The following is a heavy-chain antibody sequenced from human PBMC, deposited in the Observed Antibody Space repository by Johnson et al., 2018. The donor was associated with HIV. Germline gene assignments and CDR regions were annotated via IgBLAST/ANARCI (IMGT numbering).Heavy chain of an antibody. CDR2: IWYDGSNE. CDR1: GFTFSKYG. J-gene: IGHJ3*02. V-gene: IGHV3-30*02. Sequence: QVQLVESGGGVVQPGGSLRLSCAASGFTFSKYGVHWVRQAPGKGLEWVAVIWYDGSNEYYADSVKGRFTISRDNSKNTLYLQMNSLRAEDTAVYYCSKDRGGDRNAFDSWGQGTMVTVSS. D-gene: IGHD3-16*01. CDR3: SKDRGGDRNAFDS.